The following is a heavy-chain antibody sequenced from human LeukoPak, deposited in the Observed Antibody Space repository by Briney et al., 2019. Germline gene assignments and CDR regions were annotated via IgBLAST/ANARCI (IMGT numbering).Heavy chain of an antibody. J-gene: IGHJ4*02. CDR1: GFTFNTYG. D-gene: IGHD4-17*01. Sequence: PGGSLRLSCAASGFTFNTYGMHWVRQAPGKGLEWVAVIWSDGSIKYYADSVKGRFTISRDNSKNTPYLQMNSLRAEDTAVYYCVRGAYADYLPGRWGQGTLVTVSS. CDR2: IWSDGSIK. CDR3: VRGAYADYLPGR. V-gene: IGHV3-33*01.